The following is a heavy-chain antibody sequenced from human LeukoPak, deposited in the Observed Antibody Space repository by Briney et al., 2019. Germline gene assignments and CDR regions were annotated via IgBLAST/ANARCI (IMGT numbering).Heavy chain of an antibody. Sequence: GGSLRLSCAGSGFTFSSYSMNWVRQAPGKGLEWVSSISSSSSYIYYADSVKGRFTISRDNARNSLYLQMNNLRVEDTAVYCARGYTNYGYVFDIWGQGTMVTVSS. CDR1: GFTFSSYS. CDR2: ISSSSSYI. CDR3: ARGYTNYGYVFDI. V-gene: IGHV3-21*04. J-gene: IGHJ3*02. D-gene: IGHD4-11*01.